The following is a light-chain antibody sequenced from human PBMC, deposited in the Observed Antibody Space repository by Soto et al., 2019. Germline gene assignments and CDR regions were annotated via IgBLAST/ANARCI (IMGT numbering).Light chain of an antibody. V-gene: IGKV1-5*01. Sequence: DIQMTQSPSTLPASVGDRVTITCRASQSISNWLAWYRQKPGTAPKLLIYHASTLESGVPSRFSGSGSRTEFTLTISSLQPDDFATYYCQQYMSYSFGQGTKVEIK. J-gene: IGKJ1*01. CDR1: QSISNW. CDR2: HAS. CDR3: QQYMSYS.